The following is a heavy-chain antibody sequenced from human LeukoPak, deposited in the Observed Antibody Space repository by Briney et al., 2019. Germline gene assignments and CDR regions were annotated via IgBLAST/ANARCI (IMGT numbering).Heavy chain of an antibody. CDR3: ARGFPSSSRWFDP. Sequence: PSETLSLTCGVHGGSFSGYHWSWIRLRPGKGLEWIGDINHSGSTHYNPSLKSRVTILVDTSINQFSLKLHSVTAADTAVYYCARGFPSSSRWFDPWGQGTLVTVSS. CDR1: GGSFSGYH. D-gene: IGHD6-6*01. J-gene: IGHJ5*02. V-gene: IGHV4-34*01. CDR2: INHSGST.